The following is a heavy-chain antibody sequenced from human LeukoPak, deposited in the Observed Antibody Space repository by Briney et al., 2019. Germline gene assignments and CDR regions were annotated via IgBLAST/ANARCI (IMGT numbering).Heavy chain of an antibody. CDR3: ARDGRQGQQLALFDY. Sequence: ASVTVSCKASGYTFTSYGISWVRQARGQGLEGMGWISAYNGNTNYAQKLQDRVTMTTDTSTSTAYMELRSLRSDDTAVYYCARDGRQGQQLALFDYWGQGTLVTVSS. CDR1: GYTFTSYG. CDR2: ISAYNGNT. J-gene: IGHJ4*02. V-gene: IGHV1-18*01. D-gene: IGHD6-13*01.